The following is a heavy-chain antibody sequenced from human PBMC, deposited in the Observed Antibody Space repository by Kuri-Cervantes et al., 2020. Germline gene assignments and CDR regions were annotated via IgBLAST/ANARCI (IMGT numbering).Heavy chain of an antibody. CDR1: GYTFTSYY. CDR2: INPSGCST. CDR3: ARPDVDTASGFTGGRFDY. V-gene: IGHV1-46*01. Sequence: ASVKVSCKSSGYTFTSYYMHWVRQAPGQGLEWMGIINPSGCSTSYAQKFQGRVTMTRDTSTSTVYMELSSLRAEDTAVYYCARPDVDTASGFTGGRFDYWGQGTLVTVSS. J-gene: IGHJ4*02. D-gene: IGHD5-18*01.